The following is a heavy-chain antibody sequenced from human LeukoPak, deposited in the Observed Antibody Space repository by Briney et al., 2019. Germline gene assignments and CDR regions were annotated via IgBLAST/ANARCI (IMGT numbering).Heavy chain of an antibody. Sequence: GGSPRLSCAASGFTFDDYCMSWVRQAPGKGLEWVSGINWNGSSTGYADSVKGRFTISRDNAKNSLYLQMNSLRAEDTALYYCARRDRSGSYYISWGQGTLVTVSS. CDR2: INWNGSST. V-gene: IGHV3-20*04. D-gene: IGHD1-26*01. CDR1: GFTFDDYC. CDR3: ARRDRSGSYYIS. J-gene: IGHJ4*02.